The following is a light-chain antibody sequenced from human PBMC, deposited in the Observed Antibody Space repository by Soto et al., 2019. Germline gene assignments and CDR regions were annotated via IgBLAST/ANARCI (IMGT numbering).Light chain of an antibody. V-gene: IGLV2-8*01. CDR1: SSDVGGYNY. Sequence: QSVLTQPPSASGSPGQSVTISCTGTSSDVGGYNYVSWYQQHPGKAPKLMIYEVSKRPSGVPDRFSGSKSGNTASLTVSGLQAEDEADYYCQSYDSSLSGHVVFGGGTQLTVL. J-gene: IGLJ2*01. CDR2: EVS. CDR3: QSYDSSLSGHVV.